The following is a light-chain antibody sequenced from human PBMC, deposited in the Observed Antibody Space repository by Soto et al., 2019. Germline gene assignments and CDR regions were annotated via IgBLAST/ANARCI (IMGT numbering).Light chain of an antibody. J-gene: IGKJ1*01. CDR3: QQYYSYPRT. CDR1: QTISTW. CDR2: DAS. Sequence: IQITRSAFTLSASVGERVTIACRASQTISTWLAWYQQKPGKAPKLLIYDASSLESGVPSRFSGSGSGTEFTLTISTLQSEDFATYYCQQYYSYPRTFGQGTKVDFK. V-gene: IGKV1-5*01.